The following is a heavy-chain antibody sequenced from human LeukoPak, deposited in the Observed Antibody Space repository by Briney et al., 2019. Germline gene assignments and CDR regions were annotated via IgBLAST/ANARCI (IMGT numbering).Heavy chain of an antibody. D-gene: IGHD5-18*01. J-gene: IGHJ4*02. CDR2: ICYSGNT. CDR3: ARLGKEVTYRAYYFDY. CDR1: GGSISSDC. Sequence: SETLSLTCTVTGGSISSDCWSWIRQPPGKGLEYIGYICYSGNTNYNPSLKSRVTISKDTSENQFSLMLSYVTAADTAVYYCARLGKEVTYRAYYFDYWGQGTLVTVSS. V-gene: IGHV4-59*08.